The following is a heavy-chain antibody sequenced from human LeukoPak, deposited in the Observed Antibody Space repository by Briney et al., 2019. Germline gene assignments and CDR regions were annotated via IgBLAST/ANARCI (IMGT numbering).Heavy chain of an antibody. CDR3: ATLENPSYYDSDAFDI. CDR1: GFTFSNAW. Sequence: PGGSLRLSCAASGFTFSNAWMSWVRQAPGKGLEWVGRIKSKTDGGTTDYAAPVKGRFTISRDNSKNTLYLQMNSLRAEDTAVYYCATLENPSYYDSDAFDIWGQGTMVTVSS. D-gene: IGHD3-22*01. V-gene: IGHV3-15*01. J-gene: IGHJ3*02. CDR2: IKSKTDGGTT.